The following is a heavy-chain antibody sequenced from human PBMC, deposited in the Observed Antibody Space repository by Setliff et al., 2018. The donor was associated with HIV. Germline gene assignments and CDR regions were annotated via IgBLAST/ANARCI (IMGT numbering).Heavy chain of an antibody. CDR2: IYHSGTT. CDR1: GYSISSGYY. J-gene: IGHJ4*02. V-gene: IGHV4-38-2*01. CDR3: ARNGIRQMATDN. D-gene: IGHD1-20*01. Sequence: PSETLSLTCVVSGYSISSGYYWRWIRQPPGKGVGWIGSIYHSGTTYYNPPRKSRVTVSVDTSKNQFSLKVNSVTAADTAVYYFARNGIRQMATDNWGQGTLVTVSS.